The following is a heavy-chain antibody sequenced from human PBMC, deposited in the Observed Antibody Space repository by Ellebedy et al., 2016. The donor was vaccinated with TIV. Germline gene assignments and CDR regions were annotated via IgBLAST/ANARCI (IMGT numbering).Heavy chain of an antibody. CDR2: ISDDGETT. J-gene: IGHJ4*02. Sequence: PGGSLRLSCAVSGITFRIHAMSWVRQAPGKGLEWVSSISDDGETTHYADSVKGRFTISRDNSRNTLFLQMDSLRGADSAMYFCATRDQLLESWGQGTRVTVSS. CDR1: GITFRIHA. V-gene: IGHV3-23*01. CDR3: ATRDQLLES. D-gene: IGHD2-2*01.